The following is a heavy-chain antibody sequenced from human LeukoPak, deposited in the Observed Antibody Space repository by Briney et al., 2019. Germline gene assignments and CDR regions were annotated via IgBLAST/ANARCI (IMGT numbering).Heavy chain of an antibody. J-gene: IGHJ1*01. CDR3: VGDSSGYYAKGETAEYFQH. V-gene: IGHV3-30*03. Sequence: GGSLRLSCAASGFTFSSYGMHWVRQAPGKGLEWVAVISYDGSNKYYADSVKGRFTISRDNSKNTLYLQMNSLRAEDTAVYYAVGDSSGYYAKGETAEYFQHWGQGTLVTVSS. D-gene: IGHD3-22*01. CDR1: GFTFSSYG. CDR2: ISYDGSNK.